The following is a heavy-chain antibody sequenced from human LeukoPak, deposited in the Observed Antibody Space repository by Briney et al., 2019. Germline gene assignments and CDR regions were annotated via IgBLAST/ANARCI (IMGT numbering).Heavy chain of an antibody. V-gene: IGHV3-21*04. D-gene: IGHD1-1*01. CDR3: AKSPYWNLLDY. CDR2: ISSSSSYI. J-gene: IGHJ4*02. CDR1: GFTVSSNY. Sequence: GGSLRLSCAASGFTVSSNYMNWVRQAPGKGLEWVSSISSSSSYIYYADSVKGRFTISRDNAKNSLYLQMNSLRAEDTAVYYCAKSPYWNLLDYWGQGTLVTVSS.